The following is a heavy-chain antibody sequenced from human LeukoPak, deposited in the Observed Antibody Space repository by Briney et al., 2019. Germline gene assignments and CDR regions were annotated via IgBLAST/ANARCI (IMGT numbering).Heavy chain of an antibody. CDR1: GFTVSSNY. CDR3: AREAVTRSYFDY. Sequence: PGGSLRLSCAASGFTVSSNYMSWLRQAPGKGLEWVSIIFSGGSTYYADSVKGRFTISRDNSKNTLYLQMNSLRAEDTAVYYCAREAVTRSYFDYWGQGTLVTVSS. CDR2: IFSGGST. J-gene: IGHJ4*02. D-gene: IGHD4-17*01. V-gene: IGHV3-53*01.